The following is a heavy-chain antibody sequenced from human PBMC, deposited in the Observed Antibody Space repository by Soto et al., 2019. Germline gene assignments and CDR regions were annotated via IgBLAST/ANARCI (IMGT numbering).Heavy chain of an antibody. Sequence: PGESLKISCKGSGCSFTSYWIGWVRQMPGKGLEWMGIIYPGDSDTRYSPSFQGQVTISADKSISTAYLQWSSLKASDTAMYYCARPPTAIRGVVDYWGQGTLVTVSS. CDR1: GCSFTSYW. CDR2: IYPGDSDT. CDR3: ARPPTAIRGVVDY. V-gene: IGHV5-51*01. D-gene: IGHD3-10*01. J-gene: IGHJ4*02.